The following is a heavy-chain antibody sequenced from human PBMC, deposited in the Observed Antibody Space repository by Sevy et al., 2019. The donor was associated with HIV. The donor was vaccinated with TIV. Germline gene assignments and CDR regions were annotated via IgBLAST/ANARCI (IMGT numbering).Heavy chain of an antibody. CDR2: ISSSSSTI. D-gene: IGHD6-13*01. J-gene: IGHJ4*02. Sequence: GGSLRLSCAASGFTFSSYSMNWVRQAPGKGLEWVSYISSSSSTIYDADSVKGRFTISRDNATNSLYLQMISLRDEDTAVYYCARDESIAAAEGLDYWGQGTLVTVSS. CDR3: ARDESIAAAEGLDY. CDR1: GFTFSSYS. V-gene: IGHV3-48*02.